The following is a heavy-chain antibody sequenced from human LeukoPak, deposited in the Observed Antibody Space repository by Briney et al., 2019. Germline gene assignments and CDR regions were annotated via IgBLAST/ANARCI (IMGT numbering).Heavy chain of an antibody. CDR1: GGSSSRYY. CDR3: AREISGTNYNPLGYMDV. D-gene: IGHD3-10*01. J-gene: IGHJ6*03. Sequence: AETLSLTCTVCGGSSSRYYWNWIRQPAGRGLEWIGRIFTSGITNYNPSLKSRVTMSVEKSKSQFSLALSSVTAADSAVYYCAREISGTNYNPLGYMDVWGKGTAVTVSS. CDR2: IFTSGIT. V-gene: IGHV4-4*07.